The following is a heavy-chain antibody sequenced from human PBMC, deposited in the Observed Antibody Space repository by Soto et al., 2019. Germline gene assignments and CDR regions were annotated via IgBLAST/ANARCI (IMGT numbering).Heavy chain of an antibody. CDR3: ARVERGTATTVVDAFDI. Sequence: QVQLQQWGAGLLKPSETLSLTCAVYGASVSSGSYYWSWIRQPPGKGLEWIGEMSHSGGTHFNPSLKSLVTISGDTAKNQFSLKMRSVTAADTALYYCARVERGTATTVVDAFDIWGPGTMVTVSS. CDR1: GASVSSGSYY. CDR2: MSHSGGT. V-gene: IGHV4-34*01. D-gene: IGHD1-1*01. J-gene: IGHJ3*02.